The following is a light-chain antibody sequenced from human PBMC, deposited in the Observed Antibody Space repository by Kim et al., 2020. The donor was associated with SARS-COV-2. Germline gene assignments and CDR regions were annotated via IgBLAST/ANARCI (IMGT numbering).Light chain of an antibody. CDR1: NSNIANNA. V-gene: IGLV1-36*01. J-gene: IGLJ3*02. CDR2: YNN. Sequence: RQRVTISCSGSNSNIANNAVNWFRQLPGKAPELLIYYNNLLPSGVSGRFSASKSGTSASLAISGLQSDDEADYYCASWDDRLKGWVFGGGTQLTVL. CDR3: ASWDDRLKGWV.